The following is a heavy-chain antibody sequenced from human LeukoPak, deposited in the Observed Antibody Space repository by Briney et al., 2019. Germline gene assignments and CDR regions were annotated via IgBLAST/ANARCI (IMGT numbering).Heavy chain of an antibody. V-gene: IGHV4-61*01. Sequence: PSETLSLTCTVSGGSVSSGSYYWSWIRQPPGKGLEWIGYIYHSGSTNYNPSLKSRVTISVDTSKNQFFLKQSSVTAADTAVYYCARAFPGGLVRKNWFDPWGQGTLVTVSS. CDR1: GGSVSSGSYY. J-gene: IGHJ5*02. CDR2: IYHSGST. D-gene: IGHD6-19*01. CDR3: ARAFPGGLVRKNWFDP.